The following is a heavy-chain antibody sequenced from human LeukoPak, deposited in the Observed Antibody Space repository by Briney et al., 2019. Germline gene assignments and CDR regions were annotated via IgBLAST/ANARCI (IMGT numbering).Heavy chain of an antibody. CDR3: ARQVVVVPEALQFDP. J-gene: IGHJ5*02. V-gene: IGHV5-51*01. Sequence: GESLKISCKGSGYSFTNYWIGWVRQMPGKGLEWMGIIYPGDSDTRYSPSFQGQVTISADKSISTAYLQWSSLKASDIAMYYCARQVVVVPEALQFDPWGQGTLATVSS. D-gene: IGHD2-2*01. CDR2: IYPGDSDT. CDR1: GYSFTNYW.